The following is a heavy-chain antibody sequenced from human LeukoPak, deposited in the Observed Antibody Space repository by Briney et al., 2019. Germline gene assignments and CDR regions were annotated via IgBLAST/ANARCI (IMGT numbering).Heavy chain of an antibody. D-gene: IGHD2-2*01. J-gene: IGHJ4*02. Sequence: GGSLRLSCAVSGFTVTRNYMTWVRQAPGKGPEWLSVLYPGGDTYYLDSVKGRFTISRDNSKNTLCLQMNNLRVEDTAVYYCARVSVVPSSADYLDYWGQGTLVTVSS. CDR1: GFTVTRNY. CDR3: ARVSVVPSSADYLDY. V-gene: IGHV3-53*01. CDR2: LYPGGDT.